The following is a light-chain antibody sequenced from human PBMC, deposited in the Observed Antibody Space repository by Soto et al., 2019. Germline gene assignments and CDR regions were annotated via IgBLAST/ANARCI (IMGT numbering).Light chain of an antibody. V-gene: IGLV2-11*01. CDR3: FAYSGNYTVI. Sequence: QSALTQPRSVSGSPGQSVTLSCTGTSSDLGRYNYVSWYQHHPGKAPKLMIYDVNKRPSGVPDRFSGSKSGNTASLTISGLQAEDEADYHCFAYSGNYTVIFGGGTKVTVL. CDR1: SSDLGRYNY. CDR2: DVN. J-gene: IGLJ2*01.